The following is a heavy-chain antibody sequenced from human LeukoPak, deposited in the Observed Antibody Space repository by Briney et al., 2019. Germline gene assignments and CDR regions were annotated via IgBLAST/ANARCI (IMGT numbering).Heavy chain of an antibody. CDR3: ARGIRAGYYYYYYMDV. CDR2: ICTSGST. J-gene: IGHJ6*03. D-gene: IGHD5-18*01. CDR1: GVSISSYY. V-gene: IGHV4-4*07. Sequence: SETLSLTCTVSGVSISSYYWSWIRQPAGKGLEWIGRICTSGSTNYNPSLKSRVTMSVDTSKNQFSLKLSSVTAADTAVYYCARGIRAGYYYYYYMDVWGKGTTVTVSS.